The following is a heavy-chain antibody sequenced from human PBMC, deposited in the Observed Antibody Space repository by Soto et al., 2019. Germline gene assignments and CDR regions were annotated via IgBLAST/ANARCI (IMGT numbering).Heavy chain of an antibody. CDR2: VNTDGSDT. J-gene: IGHJ4*02. CDR1: GFTFTKSW. D-gene: IGHD3-9*01. V-gene: IGHV3-74*01. CDR3: ASEQSLSGPTRFHY. Sequence: EVQLIESGGGLVQPGGSLRLSCAASGFTFTKSWMHWVRQTPGKGLEWVSRVNTDGSDTIYADSVKGRFTISRDNAKNTLSLQMNCLTAEETAMYYCASEQSLSGPTRFHYWGQGALVTVSS.